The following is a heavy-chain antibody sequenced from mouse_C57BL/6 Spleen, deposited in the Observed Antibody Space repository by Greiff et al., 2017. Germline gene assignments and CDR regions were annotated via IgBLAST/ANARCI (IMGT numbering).Heavy chain of an antibody. J-gene: IGHJ1*03. CDR2: IYPGDGDT. D-gene: IGHD1-1*01. CDR1: GYAFSSYW. V-gene: IGHV1-80*01. Sequence: QVQLQQSGAELVKPGASVKISCKASGYAFSSYWMNWVKQRPGKGLEWIGQIYPGDGDTNYNGKFKGKATLTADKSSSTAYMQLSSLTSEDSAVYFCARPPYYYGSSYDWYFDVWGTGTTVTVSS. CDR3: ARPPYYYGSSYDWYFDV.